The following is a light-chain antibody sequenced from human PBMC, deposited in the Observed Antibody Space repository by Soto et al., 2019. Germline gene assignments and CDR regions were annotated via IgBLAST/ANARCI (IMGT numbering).Light chain of an antibody. CDR3: QQLNAYPLT. V-gene: IGKV3-20*01. CDR1: QSVGGN. Sequence: EIVLTQSPGSLSLSPGDRATLSCRASQSVGGNVAWYQQIPGQPPKLLIFGASSRATGIADKFSGSGSGTDFTLTISNLQPEDFATYYCQQLNAYPLTFGQGTRLEIK. CDR2: GAS. J-gene: IGKJ5*01.